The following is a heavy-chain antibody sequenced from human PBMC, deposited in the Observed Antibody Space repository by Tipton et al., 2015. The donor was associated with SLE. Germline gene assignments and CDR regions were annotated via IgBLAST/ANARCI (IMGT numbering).Heavy chain of an antibody. CDR2: IHYSGST. D-gene: IGHD6-13*01. CDR1: GGSLSSHY. V-gene: IGHV4-59*11. CDR3: AGALSIAAAGPYYFDY. Sequence: TLSLTCTVSGGSLSSHYWSWLRPPPGKGLEWIGYIHYSGSTNYNPSLKSRVTISVDTSKNQFSLKLSSVTAADTAVYYCAGALSIAAAGPYYFDYWGQGTLVTVSS. J-gene: IGHJ4*02.